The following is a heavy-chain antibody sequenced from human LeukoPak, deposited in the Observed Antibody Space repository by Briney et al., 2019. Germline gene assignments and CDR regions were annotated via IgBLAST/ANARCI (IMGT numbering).Heavy chain of an antibody. CDR1: GYTFTSQG. D-gene: IGHD2-15*01. CDR2: ISAYNGNT. Sequence: SVKVSCKASGYTFTSQGISWVRQAPGQGLEWMGLISAYNGNTNYAQKLQGRVTMTKDTSTSTAYMELRSLRSDDTAVYYCAREGLGYCGGGSCYSDYFDYWGQGTLVTVSS. CDR3: AREGLGYCGGGSCYSDYFDY. J-gene: IGHJ4*02. V-gene: IGHV1-18*01.